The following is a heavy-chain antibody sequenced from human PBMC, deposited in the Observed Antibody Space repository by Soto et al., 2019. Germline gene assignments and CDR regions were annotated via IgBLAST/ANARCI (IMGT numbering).Heavy chain of an antibody. CDR1: GFTFSSYS. J-gene: IGHJ6*03. D-gene: IGHD1-7*01. Sequence: GGSLRLSCAASGFTFSSYSMNWVRQAPGKGLEWVSYISSSSSTIYYADSVKGRFTISRDNAKNSLYLQMNSLRAEDTAVYYCARLPELELQGYYYYYMDVWGKGTTVTVSS. CDR2: ISSSSSTI. V-gene: IGHV3-48*01. CDR3: ARLPELELQGYYYYYMDV.